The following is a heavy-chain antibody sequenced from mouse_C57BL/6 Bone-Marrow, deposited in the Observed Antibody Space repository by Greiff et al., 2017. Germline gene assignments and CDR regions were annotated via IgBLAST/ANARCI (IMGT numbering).Heavy chain of an antibody. CDR3: ASNWDGARDY. J-gene: IGHJ4*01. CDR1: GFTFSSYG. CDR2: ISSGGSYT. Sequence: EVKLVESGGDLVKPGGSLKLSCAASGFTFSSYGMSWVRQTPDQRLEWVATISSGGSYTYYPDSVKGRFTISRDNAKNTLYLQMSSLKSEDTAMYYCASNWDGARDYWGQGTSVTVAS. V-gene: IGHV5-6*01. D-gene: IGHD4-1*01.